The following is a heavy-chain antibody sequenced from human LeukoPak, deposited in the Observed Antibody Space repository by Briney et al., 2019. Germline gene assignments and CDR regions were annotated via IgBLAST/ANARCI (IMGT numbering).Heavy chain of an antibody. CDR2: IIPSGGTT. Sequence: GGSLRLSCTASGFTFSNYGMSWVRQAPGKGLEWVSGIIPSGGTTYYADSVKGRFTISRDNSQNTMYLQMNSLRAEDTALYFCAKDSGWILFDDWGQGTLVTVSS. V-gene: IGHV3-23*01. CDR1: GFTFSNYG. D-gene: IGHD2-2*03. J-gene: IGHJ4*02. CDR3: AKDSGWILFDD.